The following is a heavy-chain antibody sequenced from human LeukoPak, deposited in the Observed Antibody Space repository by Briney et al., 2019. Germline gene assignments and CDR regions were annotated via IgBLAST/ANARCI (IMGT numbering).Heavy chain of an antibody. CDR2: INPNSGGT. D-gene: IGHD1-26*01. J-gene: IGHJ6*03. V-gene: IGHV1-2*02. CDR1: RYTFNEYA. CDR3: ARSSGSYRYYYYMDV. Sequence: ASVKVSCKASRYTFNEYAMIWVRQAPEQGLEWMGWINPNSGGTNYAQKFQGRVTMTRDTSISTAYMELSRLRSDDTAVYYCARSSGSYRYYYYMDVWGKGTTVTVSS.